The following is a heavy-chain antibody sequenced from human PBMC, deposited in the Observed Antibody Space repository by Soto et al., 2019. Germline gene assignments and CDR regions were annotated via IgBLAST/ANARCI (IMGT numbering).Heavy chain of an antibody. D-gene: IGHD3-9*01. CDR2: ISTSNNNT. CDR3: ARGRACNYFIDAFDI. V-gene: IGHV1-18*04. J-gene: IGHJ3*02. CDR1: GYTFSKYA. Sequence: ASVKVSCKXSGYTFSKYAITWLRQAPGQGPEWVGWISTSNNNTSYIQKLQGRVTVTTDTSTSTAYMELRSLRSDDTAVYYCARGRACNYFIDAFDIWGQGTMVTVS.